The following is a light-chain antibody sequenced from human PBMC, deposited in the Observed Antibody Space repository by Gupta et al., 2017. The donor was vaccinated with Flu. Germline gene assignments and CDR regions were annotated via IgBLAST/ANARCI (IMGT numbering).Light chain of an antibody. CDR1: QSIHTH. CDR2: GGS. J-gene: IGKJ4*02. V-gene: IGKV1-39*01. CDR3: QQSYTSPPT. Sequence: SQSAQDSSPLSACVGDRVIVTCWARQSIHTHLNWYQQKPGRAPKLLIYGGSSLQNGVPSRFSGSGSGTDFTLTICSLQPEDFATYCCQQSYTSPPTFGRGTKVEIK.